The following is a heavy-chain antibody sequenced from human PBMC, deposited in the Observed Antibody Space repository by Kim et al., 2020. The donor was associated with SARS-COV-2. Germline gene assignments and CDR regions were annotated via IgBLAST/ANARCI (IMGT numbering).Heavy chain of an antibody. V-gene: IGHV1-18*01. CDR2: ISAYNGNT. D-gene: IGHD6-13*01. Sequence: ASVKVSCKASGYTFTSYGISWVRQAPGQGLEWMGWISAYNGNTNYAQKLQGRVTMTTDTSTSTAYMELRSLRSDDTAVYYCARTIAAAGTVGYLFDYWGQGTLVTVSS. CDR3: ARTIAAAGTVGYLFDY. J-gene: IGHJ4*02. CDR1: GYTFTSYG.